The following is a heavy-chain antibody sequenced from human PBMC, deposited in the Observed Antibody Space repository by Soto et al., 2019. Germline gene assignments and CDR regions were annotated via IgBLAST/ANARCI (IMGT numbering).Heavy chain of an antibody. CDR3: ASLLWTSPDMDYYYYMDV. V-gene: IGHV4-39*01. D-gene: IGHD3-9*01. CDR2: IYYSGST. CDR1: GGSISSSSYY. Sequence: SETLSLTCTVSGGSISSSSYYWGWIRQPPGKGLEWIGSIYYSGSTYYNPSLKSRVTISVDTSKNQFSLKLSSVTAADTAVYYCASLLWTSPDMDYYYYMDVWGKGTTVTVSS. J-gene: IGHJ6*03.